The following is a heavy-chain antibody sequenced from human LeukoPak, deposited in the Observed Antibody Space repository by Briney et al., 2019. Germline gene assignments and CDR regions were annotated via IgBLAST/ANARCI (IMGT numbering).Heavy chain of an antibody. Sequence: PSETLSLTCTVSGGSISSYYWSWIRQPPGKGLEWIGYIYYSGSTNYNPSLKSRVTISVDTPKNQFSMKLSSVTAADTAVYYCARSLGLVNFDYWGQGTLVTVSS. CDR2: IYYSGST. CDR3: ARSLGLVNFDY. CDR1: GGSISSYY. J-gene: IGHJ4*02. V-gene: IGHV4-59*08. D-gene: IGHD2-21*01.